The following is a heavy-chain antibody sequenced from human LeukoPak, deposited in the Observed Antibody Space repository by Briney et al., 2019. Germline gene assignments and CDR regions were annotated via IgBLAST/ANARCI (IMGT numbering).Heavy chain of an antibody. CDR2: INAGNGNT. CDR3: ARDQHSNYVGFGFDP. J-gene: IGHJ5*02. CDR1: GYTFTSYA. D-gene: IGHD4-11*01. Sequence: GAPVKVSCKASGYTFTSYAMHWVRQAPGQRLEWMGWINAGNGNTKYSQEFQGRVTITRDTSASTAYMELSRLRSDDTAVYYCARDQHSNYVGFGFDPWGQGTLVTVSS. V-gene: IGHV1-3*01.